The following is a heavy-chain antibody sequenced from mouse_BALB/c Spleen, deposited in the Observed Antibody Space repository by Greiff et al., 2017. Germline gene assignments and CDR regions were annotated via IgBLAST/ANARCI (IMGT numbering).Heavy chain of an antibody. V-gene: IGHV1-20*02. CDR3: AREDGNYEGAMDY. Sequence: EVMLVESGPELVKPGASVKISCKASGYSFTGYFMNWVMQSHGKSLEWIGRINPYNGDTFYNQKFKGKATLTVDKSSSTAHMELRSLASEDSAVYYCAREDGNYEGAMDYWGQGTSVTVSS. D-gene: IGHD2-1*01. J-gene: IGHJ4*01. CDR1: GYSFTGYF. CDR2: INPYNGDT.